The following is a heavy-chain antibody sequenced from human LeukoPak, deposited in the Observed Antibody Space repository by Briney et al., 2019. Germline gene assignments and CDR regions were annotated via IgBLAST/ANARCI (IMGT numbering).Heavy chain of an antibody. CDR1: GFTFSNYG. D-gene: IGHD5-12*01. J-gene: IGHJ1*01. V-gene: IGHV3-33*01. CDR3: TRDLTVATIRTPLQH. Sequence: GGSLRLSCAASGFTFSNYGMHWVRQAPGKGLEWGAVIWYDGSNKYYADSVKGRFTISRDKSNNTVHLQMNSLRAEDTAVYYCTRDLTVATIRTPLQHWGQGTLVTVSS. CDR2: IWYDGSNK.